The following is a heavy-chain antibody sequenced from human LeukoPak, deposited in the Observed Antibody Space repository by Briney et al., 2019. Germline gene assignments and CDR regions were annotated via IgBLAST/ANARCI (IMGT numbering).Heavy chain of an antibody. Sequence: ASVKVSCKASGYTFTGYYMHWVRQAPGQGLEWMGWINPNSGGTNYAQKFRGRVTMTRDTSISTAYMELSRLRSDDTVVYYCARDLSPMRETDDYYYMDVWGKGTTVTVSS. D-gene: IGHD3-9*01. CDR2: INPNSGGT. V-gene: IGHV1-2*02. CDR1: GYTFTGYY. J-gene: IGHJ6*03. CDR3: ARDLSPMRETDDYYYMDV.